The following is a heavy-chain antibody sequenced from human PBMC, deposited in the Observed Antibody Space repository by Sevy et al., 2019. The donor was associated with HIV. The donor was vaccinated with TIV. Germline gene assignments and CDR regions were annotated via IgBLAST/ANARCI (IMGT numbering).Heavy chain of an antibody. D-gene: IGHD3-9*01. CDR3: ARQPTFYDNLTGYSPQYYFDY. Sequence: SETLSLTCTVSGGSISSYYWSWIRQPPGKGLEWIGYIYYSGTTDSNPSLKSRVTMSVDTSKNQFSLKLSSVTAADTAVYYCARQPTFYDNLTGYSPQYYFDYWGQGTLVTVSS. CDR2: IYYSGTT. CDR1: GGSISSYY. V-gene: IGHV4-59*08. J-gene: IGHJ4*02.